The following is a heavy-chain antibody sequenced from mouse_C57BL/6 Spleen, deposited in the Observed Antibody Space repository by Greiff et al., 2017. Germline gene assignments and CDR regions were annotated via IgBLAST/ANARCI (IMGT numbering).Heavy chain of an antibody. CDR1: GFTFSDAW. CDR3: TRLSYSNYRYFDV. D-gene: IGHD2-5*01. J-gene: IGHJ1*03. CDR2: IRNKANNHAT. Sequence: EVQLVESGGGLVQPGGSMKLSCAASGFTFSDAWMDWVRQSPEKGLEWVAEIRNKANNHATYYAESVKGRFTISRDDSKSSVYLQMNSLRAEDTGIYYCTRLSYSNYRYFDVWGTGTTVTVSS. V-gene: IGHV6-6*01.